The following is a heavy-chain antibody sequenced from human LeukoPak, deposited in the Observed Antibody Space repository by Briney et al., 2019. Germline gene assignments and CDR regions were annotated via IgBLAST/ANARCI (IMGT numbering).Heavy chain of an antibody. CDR3: ARGTYGDYLLIPRHYYDSSGYPDY. CDR1: GFTFSDYY. J-gene: IGHJ4*02. Sequence: SGGSLRLSCAASGFTFSDYYMSWIRQAPGKGLEWVSYISSSGSTIYYADSVKGRFTISRDNAKNSLYLQMNSLRAEDTAVYYCARGTYGDYLLIPRHYYDSSGYPDYWGQGTLVTVSS. D-gene: IGHD3-22*01. V-gene: IGHV3-11*01. CDR2: ISSSGSTI.